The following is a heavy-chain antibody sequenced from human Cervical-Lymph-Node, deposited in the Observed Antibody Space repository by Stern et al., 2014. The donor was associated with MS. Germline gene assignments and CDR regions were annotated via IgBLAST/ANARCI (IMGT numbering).Heavy chain of an antibody. Sequence: VQLVESGPGLVKPSQTLSLTCTVSGGSISSGDYYWSWIRQPPGQGLEWIGYIYYSGSTYYNPSLKSRVTISVDTSKNQFSLKLSSVTAADTAVYYCARGRRGSSSSFNYWGQGTLVTVSS. CDR3: ARGRRGSSSSFNY. CDR1: GGSISSGDYY. CDR2: IYYSGST. J-gene: IGHJ4*02. V-gene: IGHV4-30-4*01. D-gene: IGHD6-6*01.